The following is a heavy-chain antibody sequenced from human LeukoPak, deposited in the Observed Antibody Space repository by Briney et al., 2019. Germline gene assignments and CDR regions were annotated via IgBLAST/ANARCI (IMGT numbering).Heavy chain of an antibody. J-gene: IGHJ4*02. CDR3: AKEQDLVGTTYYFGH. Sequence: PGGSLRLSCAASGFTFSNYGIHWVRQAPGKGLEWVAFIRNDGSDKYYADSVRGRFTISRDNSKNTVYLQMNSLRAEDTAVYYCAKEQDLVGTTYYFGHWGQGILVTVSS. D-gene: IGHD1-26*01. V-gene: IGHV3-30*02. CDR2: IRNDGSDK. CDR1: GFTFSNYG.